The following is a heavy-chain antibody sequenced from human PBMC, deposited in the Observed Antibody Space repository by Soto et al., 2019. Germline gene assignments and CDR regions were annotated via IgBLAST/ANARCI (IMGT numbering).Heavy chain of an antibody. V-gene: IGHV1-8*01. Sequence: GASVKVSCKASGYTFTSYDINWVRQATGQGLEWMGWMNPNSGNTGYAQKFQGRVTMTRNTSISTAYMELSSLRSEDTAVYYCARRGFDPKSPGETYYYYYYMDVWGKGTTVTVSS. CDR2: MNPNSGNT. CDR3: ARRGFDPKSPGETYYYYYYMDV. J-gene: IGHJ6*03. D-gene: IGHD1-26*01. CDR1: GYTFTSYD.